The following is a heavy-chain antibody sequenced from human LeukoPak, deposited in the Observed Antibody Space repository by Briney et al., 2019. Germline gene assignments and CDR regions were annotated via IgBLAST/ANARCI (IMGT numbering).Heavy chain of an antibody. CDR1: GGSISSYY. V-gene: IGHV4-59*12. J-gene: IGHJ6*03. D-gene: IGHD6-25*01. CDR2: IYYSGST. CDR3: ARDRLGEASSRSYYYYYMDV. Sequence: SETLSLTCTVSGGSISSYYWSWIRQPPGKGLERIGYIYYSGSTNYNPSLKSRVTISVDTSKNQFSLKLSSVTAADTAVYYCARDRLGEASSRSYYYYYMDVWGKGTTVTVSS.